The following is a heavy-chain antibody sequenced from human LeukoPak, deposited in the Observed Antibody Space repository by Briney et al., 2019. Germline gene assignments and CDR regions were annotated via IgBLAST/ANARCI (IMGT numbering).Heavy chain of an antibody. V-gene: IGHV4-34*01. CDR3: ARGRRFGAKPMGY. Sequence: SETLSLTCAVYGGPFSVYYWRWIRQPPGKGLEWVGEINHSGSTNYNPSLKSRVTISVDTYKNKLSLKLSSVTAADTAVYYCARGRRFGAKPMGYWGQGNLVTVSS. CDR2: INHSGST. CDR1: GGPFSVYY. J-gene: IGHJ4*02. D-gene: IGHD3-10*01.